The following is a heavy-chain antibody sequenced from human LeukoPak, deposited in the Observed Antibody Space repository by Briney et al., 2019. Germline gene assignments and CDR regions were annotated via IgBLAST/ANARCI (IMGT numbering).Heavy chain of an antibody. CDR3: ARDRTVRFLEWLPPVPYFDY. J-gene: IGHJ4*02. CDR1: GFTFSSYS. Sequence: GGSLRLSCAASGFTFSSYSMNWVRQAPGKGLEWVSSISSSSSYIYYADSVKGRFTISRDNDKNSLYLQMNSLRAEDTAVYYCARDRTVRFLEWLPPVPYFDYWGQGTLVTVSS. D-gene: IGHD3-3*01. V-gene: IGHV3-21*01. CDR2: ISSSSSYI.